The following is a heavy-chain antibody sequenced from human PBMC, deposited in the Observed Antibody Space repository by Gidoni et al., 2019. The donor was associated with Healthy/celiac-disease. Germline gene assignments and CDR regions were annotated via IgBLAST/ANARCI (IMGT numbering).Heavy chain of an antibody. CDR2: ISGSGGST. D-gene: IGHD6-19*01. V-gene: IGHV3-23*01. CDR1: GFTFSSYA. Sequence: EVQLLESGGGLVQPGGSLRLSCAASGFTFSSYAMRWVRQAPGQGLEWVSAISGSGGSTYYADSVKGRFTISRDNSKNTLYLQMNSLRAEDTAVYYCATMADVAPYNWFDPWGQGTLVTVSS. CDR3: ATMADVAPYNWFDP. J-gene: IGHJ5*02.